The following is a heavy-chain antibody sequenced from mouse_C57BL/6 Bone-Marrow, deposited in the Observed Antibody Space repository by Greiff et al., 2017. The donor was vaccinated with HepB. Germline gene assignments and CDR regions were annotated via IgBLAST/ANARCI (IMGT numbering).Heavy chain of an antibody. V-gene: IGHV1-5*01. D-gene: IGHD1-1*01. Sequence: EVQLQQSGTVLARPGASVKMSCKTSGYTFTSYWMHWVNQRPGQGLEWIGAIYPGNSDTSYNQKFKGKAKLTAVTSASTAYMELSSLTNEDSAVYYCTPYYYGGWFSWFAYWGQGTLVTVSA. J-gene: IGHJ3*01. CDR1: GYTFTSYW. CDR3: TPYYYGGWFSWFAY. CDR2: IYPGNSDT.